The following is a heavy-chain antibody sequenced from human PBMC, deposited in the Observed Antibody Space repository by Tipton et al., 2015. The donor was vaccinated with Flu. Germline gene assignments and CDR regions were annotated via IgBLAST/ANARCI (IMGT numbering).Heavy chain of an antibody. CDR3: ARDRGGSYTEIDF. CDR1: GFTFSGYG. J-gene: IGHJ4*02. V-gene: IGHV3-7*01. D-gene: IGHD1-26*01. CDR2: IKQDGSER. Sequence: SGFTFSGYGMHWVRQAPGKGLEWVANIKQDGSERYYVDSVKGRFTISRDNAKNSVYLQMNSLRDEDTAVYYCARDRGGSYTEIDFWGQGTLVTVSS.